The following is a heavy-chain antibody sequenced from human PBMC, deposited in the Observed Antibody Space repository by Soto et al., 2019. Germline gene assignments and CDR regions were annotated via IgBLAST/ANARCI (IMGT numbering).Heavy chain of an antibody. Sequence: SETLSLTCTVSGDSISRGGYYWSWFRQHPGKGLEWIGYIYYSGSTYYNPSLKSRITISVDTSKNQFSLKLSSVTAADTAVYYCAREGIAAAGMKILDYWRQGTLVIVSS. CDR1: GDSISRGGYY. J-gene: IGHJ4*02. CDR2: IYYSGST. D-gene: IGHD6-13*01. V-gene: IGHV4-31*03. CDR3: AREGIAAAGMKILDY.